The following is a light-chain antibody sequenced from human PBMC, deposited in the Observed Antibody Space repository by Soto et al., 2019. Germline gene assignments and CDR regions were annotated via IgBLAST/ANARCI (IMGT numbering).Light chain of an antibody. Sequence: DIQMTQTPSTLSGYIGDRVTITCRASQTISSWLAWYQQKPGKAPKLLIYKASTLKSGVPSRFSGSGSGTEFTLTISSLQPDDLATYYCQHYNSYSEAFGQGTKVDIK. V-gene: IGKV1-5*03. CDR1: QTISSW. CDR3: QHYNSYSEA. J-gene: IGKJ1*01. CDR2: KAS.